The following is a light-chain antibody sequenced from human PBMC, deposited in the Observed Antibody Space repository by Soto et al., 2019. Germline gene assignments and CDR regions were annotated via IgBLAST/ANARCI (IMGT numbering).Light chain of an antibody. CDR3: QQLNSSPRT. Sequence: IAVSQSPSSLAASLGDRVTITCRASQSISSYLNWYQQKQGKAPKLLIYAASTLQSGVPSRFSGSGSGTDFTLTISSLQPEDFATYYCQQLNSSPRTFGPGTKVDV. J-gene: IGKJ3*01. CDR1: QSISSY. V-gene: IGKV1-9*01. CDR2: AAS.